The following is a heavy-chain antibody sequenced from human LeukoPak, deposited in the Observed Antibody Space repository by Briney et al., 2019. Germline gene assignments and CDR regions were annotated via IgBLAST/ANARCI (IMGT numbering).Heavy chain of an antibody. V-gene: IGHV4-34*01. J-gene: IGHJ4*02. CDR3: ARAEIKLYNQRRYYFDY. CDR1: GGSFSGYY. D-gene: IGHD3-16*02. Sequence: SETLSLTCAVYGGSFSGYYWSWIRQPPGKGLEWIGEINRSGSTNYNPSLKSRVTISVDTSKNQFSLKLSSVTAADTAVYYCARAEIKLYNQRRYYFDYWGQGTLVTVSS. CDR2: INRSGST.